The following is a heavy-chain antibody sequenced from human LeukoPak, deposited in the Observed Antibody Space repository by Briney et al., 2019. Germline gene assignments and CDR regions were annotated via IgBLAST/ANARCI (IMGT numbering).Heavy chain of an antibody. CDR1: GFTFSSYW. Sequence: GGSLRLSCAASGFTFSSYWMSWVRQAPGKGLERVANIKQDGSEKYYVDSVKGRFTISRDNAKNSLYLQLNSLRAEDTAVYYCARSPYTSGWYGVGYWGQGTLVTVSS. J-gene: IGHJ4*02. CDR2: IKQDGSEK. D-gene: IGHD6-19*01. CDR3: ARSPYTSGWYGVGY. V-gene: IGHV3-7*01.